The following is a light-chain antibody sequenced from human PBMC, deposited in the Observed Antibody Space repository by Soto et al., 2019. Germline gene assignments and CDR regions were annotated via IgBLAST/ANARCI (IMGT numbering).Light chain of an antibody. V-gene: IGKV3-20*01. Sequence: EIVMTQSPATLSVSPGERSTLSFSSSQSVSSNLAWYQQKPGQAPRLLIYGASSRATGIPDRFSGSGSGTDFTLTISRLEPEDFAVYYCQQYGSSSSWTFGQGTKVDIK. CDR1: QSVSSN. CDR2: GAS. CDR3: QQYGSSSSWT. J-gene: IGKJ1*01.